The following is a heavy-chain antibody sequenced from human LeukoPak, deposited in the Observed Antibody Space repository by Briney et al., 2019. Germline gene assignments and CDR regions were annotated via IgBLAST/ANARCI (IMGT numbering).Heavy chain of an antibody. CDR1: GYTFTGYY. J-gene: IGHJ4*02. CDR3: ARVHDSSGYPFDY. CDR2: INPNSGGT. Sequence: ASVKVSCKASGYTFTGYYMHWVRQAPGQGLEWMGWINPNSGGTNYAQKFQGRVTTTRDTSISTAYMELSRLRSDDTAVYYCARVHDSSGYPFDYWGQGTLVTVSS. D-gene: IGHD3-22*01. V-gene: IGHV1-2*02.